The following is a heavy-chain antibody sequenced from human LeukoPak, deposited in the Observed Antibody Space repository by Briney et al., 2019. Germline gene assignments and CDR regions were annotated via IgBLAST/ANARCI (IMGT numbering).Heavy chain of an antibody. CDR2: IYYSGST. Sequence: SETLSLTCTVSGGSISSSSYYWGWIRQPPGKGLEWIGSIYYSGSTYYNPSLKSRVTISVDTSKNQFSLKLSSVTAADTAVYYCAREVVVPAAMLLYYYYYMDVWGKGTTVTVSS. D-gene: IGHD2-2*01. J-gene: IGHJ6*03. V-gene: IGHV4-39*07. CDR3: AREVVVPAAMLLYYYYYMDV. CDR1: GGSISSSSYY.